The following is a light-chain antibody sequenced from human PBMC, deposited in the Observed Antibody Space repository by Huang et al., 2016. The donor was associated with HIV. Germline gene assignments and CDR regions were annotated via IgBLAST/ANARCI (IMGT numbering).Light chain of an antibody. CDR1: QSIRKF. J-gene: IGKJ1*01. CDR2: SAS. CDR3: QQTDNIPRT. Sequence: DIQMTQSPSSLSASVGDRVTIACRASQSIRKFLNWYQQKPGEAPKLLMHSASSLQSGVPSRFSGMGSGTDFTLTITSLQPEDFATYYCQQTDNIPRTFGQGTKVVIK. V-gene: IGKV1-39*01.